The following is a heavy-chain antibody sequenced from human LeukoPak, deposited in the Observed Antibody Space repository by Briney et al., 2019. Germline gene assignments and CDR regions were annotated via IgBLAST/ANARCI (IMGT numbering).Heavy chain of an antibody. J-gene: IGHJ5*02. Sequence: GGSLRLSCAASGFTFDDYAMHWVRQAPGKGLEWVSGISWNSGSIGYADSVEGRFTISRDNAKNSLYLQMNSLRAEDTALYYCARKDSGWYEGGWFDPWGQGTLVTVSS. D-gene: IGHD6-19*01. CDR3: ARKDSGWYEGGWFDP. CDR1: GFTFDDYA. CDR2: ISWNSGSI. V-gene: IGHV3-9*01.